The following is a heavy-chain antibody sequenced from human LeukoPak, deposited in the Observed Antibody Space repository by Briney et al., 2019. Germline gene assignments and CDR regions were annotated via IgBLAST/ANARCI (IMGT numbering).Heavy chain of an antibody. CDR2: ITSGSSYI. CDR1: GFTFSSYN. D-gene: IGHD2-15*01. V-gene: IGHV3-21*01. J-gene: IGHJ4*02. Sequence: GGSLRLSCAASGFTFSSYNMNWVRQAPGKGLEWVSSITSGSSYIYYADSVKGRFTISRDNAKNSLYLQMNSLRAEDTAVYYCARVVVVVAATHEFDYWGQGTLVTVSS. CDR3: ARVVVVVAATHEFDY.